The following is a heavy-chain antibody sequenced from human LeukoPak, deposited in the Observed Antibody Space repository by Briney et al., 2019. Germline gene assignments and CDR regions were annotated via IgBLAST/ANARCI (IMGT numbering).Heavy chain of an antibody. CDR2: INHSGST. V-gene: IGHV4-34*01. D-gene: IGHD1-1*01. Sequence: SETLSLTCAVYGGSFSGYYWSWIRQPPGKGLEWIGEINHSGSTNYNPSLKSRVTISVDTSKNQSSLKLSSVTAADTAVYYCAREGSEGYLFDYWGQGTLVTVSS. CDR1: GGSFSGYY. J-gene: IGHJ4*02. CDR3: AREGSEGYLFDY.